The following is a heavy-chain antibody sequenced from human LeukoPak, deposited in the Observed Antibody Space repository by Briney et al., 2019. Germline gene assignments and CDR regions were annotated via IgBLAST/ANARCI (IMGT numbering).Heavy chain of an antibody. CDR1: GFTFSSYG. J-gene: IGHJ6*03. V-gene: IGHV3-30*03. Sequence: GGSLRLSWAASGFTFSSYGMQGVRQAPGKGLEWVAVISYDGRNKYYADSVKGRFTISRDNSKNTLYLQMNSLRSEDTAVYYCARTGYSYGYYYYYYYMDVWGKGTTVTVSS. CDR3: ARTGYSYGYYYYYYYMDV. D-gene: IGHD5-18*01. CDR2: ISYDGRNK.